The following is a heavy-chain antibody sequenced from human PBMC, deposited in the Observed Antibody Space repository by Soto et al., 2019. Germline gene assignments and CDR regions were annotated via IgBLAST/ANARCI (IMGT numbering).Heavy chain of an antibody. V-gene: IGHV3-33*01. CDR1: GFTFSSYT. CDR2: IWHDGSNK. J-gene: IGHJ6*02. CDR3: AREDWNDGHYCGMGV. Sequence: VPVVESGGGVVQPGRSLRLSCAASGFTFSSYTMYWVRQAPGKGLEGVAVIWHDGSNKYYVDSVKGRFTITRDNSKNTLYLQMNSLRAEDTAVYYCAREDWNDGHYCGMGVWGQGTTVTVSS. D-gene: IGHD1-1*01.